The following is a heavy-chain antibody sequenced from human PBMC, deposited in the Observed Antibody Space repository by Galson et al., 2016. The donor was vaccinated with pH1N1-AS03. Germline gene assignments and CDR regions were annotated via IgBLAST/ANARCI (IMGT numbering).Heavy chain of an antibody. V-gene: IGHV1-69*04. CDR2: IIPMLNIP. CDR1: GGTFNTYA. CDR3: AKGYSATPSGTFDI. D-gene: IGHD2-15*01. Sequence: KVSCKASGGTFNTYATSWVRQAPGQGLEWMGRIIPMLNIPDYAQKFQVRVTITADKSTNTAYMELTNLRSDDTALYYCAKGYSATPSGTFDIWGQGTMVTVSS. J-gene: IGHJ3*02.